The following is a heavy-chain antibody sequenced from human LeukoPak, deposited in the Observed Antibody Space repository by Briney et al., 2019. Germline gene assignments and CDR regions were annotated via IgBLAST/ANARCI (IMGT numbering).Heavy chain of an antibody. CDR3: ARDRDFPRGQLDY. Sequence: PGGSLRLSCAASGFTFSNYAMSWVRQAPGKGLEWVSAISKTGDATWYPDSVKGRFTISRDKSKNILYLQMNSLRAEDTALYYCARDRDFPRGQLDYWGQGTLVTVSS. CDR2: ISKTGDAT. J-gene: IGHJ4*02. V-gene: IGHV3-23*01. D-gene: IGHD2-21*02. CDR1: GFTFSNYA.